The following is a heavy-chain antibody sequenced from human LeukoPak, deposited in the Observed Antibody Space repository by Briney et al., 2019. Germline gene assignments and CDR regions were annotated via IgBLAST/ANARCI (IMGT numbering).Heavy chain of an antibody. Sequence: PSETLSLTCTVSGGSISSYYWSWIRQPPGKGLEWIGYIYYSGSTNYNPSLKSRVTISVDTSKNQFSLKLSSVTAADTAVYYCARRSVMVRGVKDFMDVWGKGTTVTISS. CDR3: ARRSVMVRGVKDFMDV. CDR2: IYYSGST. J-gene: IGHJ6*03. D-gene: IGHD3-10*01. CDR1: GGSISSYY. V-gene: IGHV4-59*08.